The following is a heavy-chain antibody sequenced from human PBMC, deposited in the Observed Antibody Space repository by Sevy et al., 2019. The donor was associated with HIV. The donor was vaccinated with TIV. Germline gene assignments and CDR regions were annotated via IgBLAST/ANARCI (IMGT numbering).Heavy chain of an antibody. CDR1: GGSITSLY. CDR3: AGENAWGRGYS. J-gene: IGHJ4*02. Sequence: SETLSLTCTVSGGSITSLYSNWIRQPPGKGLEWIANIYYNGHINYNPSLKIRVTLSLDTSKNRFSLRLSSVTAADTAMYYCAGENAWGRGYSWGQGTLVTVSS. CDR2: IYYNGHI. D-gene: IGHD1-26*01. V-gene: IGHV4-59*08.